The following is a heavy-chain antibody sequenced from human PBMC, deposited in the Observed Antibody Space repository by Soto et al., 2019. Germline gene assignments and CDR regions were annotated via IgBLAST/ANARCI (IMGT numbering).Heavy chain of an antibody. CDR3: TIPPYGSGSQNPRL. D-gene: IGHD3-10*01. J-gene: IGHJ4*02. CDR1: AFTFASYD. Sequence: GSLRLSCAASAFTFASYDMSWVRQAPGKGLEWVSLISGSGTIRYYADSVKGRFTISRDNSKNTLFLQMNSLRAEDTAVYYCTIPPYGSGSQNPRLWGQGTRVTVSS. V-gene: IGHV3-23*01. CDR2: ISGSGTIR.